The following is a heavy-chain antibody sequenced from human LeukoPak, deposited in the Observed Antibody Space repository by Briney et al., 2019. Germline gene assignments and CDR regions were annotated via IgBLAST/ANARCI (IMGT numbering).Heavy chain of an antibody. Sequence: SETLSLTCAVYGGSFSGYYWSWIRQPPGKGLEWIGEINHSGSTNYNPSLKSRVTISVDMSKNQFSLKLSSVTAADTAVYYCARMAGTGFDYWGQGTLVTVSS. D-gene: IGHD6-19*01. CDR2: INHSGST. CDR3: ARMAGTGFDY. J-gene: IGHJ4*02. V-gene: IGHV4-34*01. CDR1: GGSFSGYY.